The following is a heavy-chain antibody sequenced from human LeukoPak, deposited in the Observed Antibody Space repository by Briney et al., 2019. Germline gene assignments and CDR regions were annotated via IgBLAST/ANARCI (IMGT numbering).Heavy chain of an antibody. J-gene: IGHJ5*02. Sequence: GGSLRLSCVASGFSVSGIHMNWVRQAPGKDLEWVSGLYSGGAIYYADSMGGRFTISRDHSKNTLYLQMTNLRVDDTAIYYCARGNGNVGGRLDPWGQGIRVTVSS. D-gene: IGHD1-1*01. CDR1: GFSVSGIH. CDR3: ARGNGNVGGRLDP. CDR2: LYSGGAI. V-gene: IGHV3-66*01.